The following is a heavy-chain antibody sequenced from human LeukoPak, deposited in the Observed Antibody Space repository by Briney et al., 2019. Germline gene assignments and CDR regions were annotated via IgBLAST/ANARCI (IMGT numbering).Heavy chain of an antibody. J-gene: IGHJ2*01. V-gene: IGHV4-4*07. CDR3: ARDGDYPYWYFDL. Sequence: SGTLSLTCTVSGGSISSYYWSWIRQPAGKGLEWIGRIYTSGSTNYNPSLKSRVTMSVDTSKNQFSLKLTSVTAADTAVYYCARDGDYPYWYFDLWGRGTLVTVSS. CDR2: IYTSGST. D-gene: IGHD4-17*01. CDR1: GGSISSYY.